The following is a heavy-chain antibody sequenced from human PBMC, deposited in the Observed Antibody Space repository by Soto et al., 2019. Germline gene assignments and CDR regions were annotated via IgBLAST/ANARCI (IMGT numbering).Heavy chain of an antibody. V-gene: IGHV4-34*01. D-gene: IGHD6-19*01. J-gene: IGHJ4*02. CDR2: INHSGST. CDR1: GGSFSGYY. Sequence: QVQLQQWGAGLLKPSETLSLTCAVYGGSFSGYYWSWIRQPPGKGLEWIGEINHSGSTNYNPSLKSRVTISVDTAKNQFSLKLSSVTAADKAVYYCARRYAPGIAVANPWGQGTLVTVSS. CDR3: ARRYAPGIAVANP.